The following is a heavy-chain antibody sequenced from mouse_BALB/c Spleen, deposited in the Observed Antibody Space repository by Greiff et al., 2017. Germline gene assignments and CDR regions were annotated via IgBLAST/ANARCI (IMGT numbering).Heavy chain of an antibody. CDR2: ISSGGST. CDR1: GFTFSSYA. V-gene: IGHV5-6-5*01. CDR3: ASYPYFDY. J-gene: IGHJ2*01. Sequence: EVKLVESGGGLVKPGGSLKLSCAASGFTFSSYAMSWVRQTPEKRLEWVASISSGGSTYYPDSVKGRFTISRDNARNILYLQMSSLRSEDTAMYYCASYPYFDYWGQGTTLTVSA.